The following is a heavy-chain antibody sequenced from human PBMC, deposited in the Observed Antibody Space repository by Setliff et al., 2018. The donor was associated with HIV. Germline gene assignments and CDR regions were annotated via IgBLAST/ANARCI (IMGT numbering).Heavy chain of an antibody. Sequence: ASVKVSCKASGYTFTTYYMHWVRQAPGQGLEWMGIINPNGGTTNYTQKFQGRVTMTRDTSTSTVYMELSSLRSEDTAVYFCAREGRLQFLDWLLGFDYWGRGTLVTVSS. CDR3: AREGRLQFLDWLLGFDY. V-gene: IGHV1-46*01. CDR2: INPNGGTT. CDR1: GYTFTTYY. J-gene: IGHJ4*02. D-gene: IGHD3-3*01.